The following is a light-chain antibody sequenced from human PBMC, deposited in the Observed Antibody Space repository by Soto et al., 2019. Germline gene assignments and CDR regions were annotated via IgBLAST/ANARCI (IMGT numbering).Light chain of an antibody. CDR3: QQYNDWPRTT. CDR2: GAS. CDR1: QSVRSN. V-gene: IGKV3-15*01. J-gene: IGKJ5*01. Sequence: EIVMTQSPAPLSVSPGERATLSCRASQSVRSNLAWYQHKPGQAPRLLIYGASTRATGVPARFSGSGSGTEFTLTISSLQSEDFALYYGQQYNDWPRTTFGQGTRLEI.